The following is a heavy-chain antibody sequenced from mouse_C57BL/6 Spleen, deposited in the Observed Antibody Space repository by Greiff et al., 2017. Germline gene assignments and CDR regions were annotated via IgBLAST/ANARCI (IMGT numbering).Heavy chain of an antibody. Sequence: EVQLQQSGPELVKPGASVKISCKASGYTFTDYYMTWVKQSHGKSLEWIGDINPNNGGTSYNQKFKGKATLTVDTSSSTAYMELRSLTSEDSAVYYGARRFPWSGSSPFDYWGQGTTLTVSA. J-gene: IGHJ2*01. CDR2: INPNNGGT. CDR1: GYTFTDYY. D-gene: IGHD1-1*01. CDR3: ARRFPWSGSSPFDY. V-gene: IGHV1-26*01.